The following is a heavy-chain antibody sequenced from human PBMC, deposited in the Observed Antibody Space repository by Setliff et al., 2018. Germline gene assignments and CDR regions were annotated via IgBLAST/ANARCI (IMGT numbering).Heavy chain of an antibody. Sequence: GGSLRLSCAASGFTFRDYTMAWVRQAPGKGLEWVAGVIQVGNGYYADSMKGRSVISRDNSRNSCFLQLNNLRPEDTATYYCVKDRVNDGVWDFDSWGQGIVGTVSS. D-gene: IGHD4-17*01. CDR1: GFTFRDYT. CDR3: VKDRVNDGVWDFDS. CDR2: VIQVGNG. V-gene: IGHV3-23*01. J-gene: IGHJ4*02.